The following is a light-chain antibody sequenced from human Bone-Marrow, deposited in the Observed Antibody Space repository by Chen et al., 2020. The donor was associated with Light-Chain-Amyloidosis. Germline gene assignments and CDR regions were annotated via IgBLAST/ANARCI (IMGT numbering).Light chain of an antibody. CDR1: SSDVGGDNH. CDR2: EVT. J-gene: IGLJ1*01. CDR3: SSYTITNTLV. V-gene: IGLV2-14*01. Sequence: QSALPHPASVSGSPGPSIPISCTGTSSDVGGDNHVSWYQQHPDKAPKLMIYEVTNRPSWVPDRFSGSKSDNTASLTISGLQTEDEADYFCSSYTITNTLVFGSGTRVTVL.